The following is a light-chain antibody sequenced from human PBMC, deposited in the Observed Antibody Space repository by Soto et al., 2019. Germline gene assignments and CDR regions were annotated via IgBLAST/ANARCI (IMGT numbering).Light chain of an antibody. V-gene: IGKV1-9*01. Sequence: DIQLTQSPSFLSASVEDRVTISCRASYDISSSLAWYQQEPGKPPKLLIYDSSTLQTELPLRFTGSGSGRKFTLTISGLQFGDFATYFCQQLSHYPYTFGQGTKLEI. CDR1: YDISSS. CDR2: DSS. CDR3: QQLSHYPYT. J-gene: IGKJ2*01.